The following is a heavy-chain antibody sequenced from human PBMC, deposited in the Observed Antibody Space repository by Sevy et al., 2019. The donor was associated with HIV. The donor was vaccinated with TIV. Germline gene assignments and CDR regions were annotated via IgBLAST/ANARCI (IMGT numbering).Heavy chain of an antibody. D-gene: IGHD2-15*01. Sequence: GGSLRLSCAASGFTFSSYAMHWVRQAPGKGLEWVAVISYDGSNKYYADSVKGRFTISTDNSKNTLYLQMNSLRAADTAVYYCASIPDCSGGSCYRIDYWGQGTLVTVSS. V-gene: IGHV3-30*04. CDR3: ASIPDCSGGSCYRIDY. CDR2: ISYDGSNK. CDR1: GFTFSSYA. J-gene: IGHJ4*02.